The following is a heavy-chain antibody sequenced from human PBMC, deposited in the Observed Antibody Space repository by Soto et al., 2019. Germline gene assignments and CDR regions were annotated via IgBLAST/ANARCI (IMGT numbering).Heavy chain of an antibody. CDR2: ISGSGGST. CDR1: GFTFSSYA. V-gene: IGHV3-23*01. J-gene: IGHJ4*02. Sequence: GGSLRLSCAASGFTFSSYAMSWVRQAPGKGLEWVSAISGSGGSTYYADSVKGRFTISRDNSKNTLYLQMNSLRAEDTAVYYCANINTYYYGPVDPPLFDYWGQGTLVTVSS. CDR3: ANINTYYYGPVDPPLFDY. D-gene: IGHD3-10*01.